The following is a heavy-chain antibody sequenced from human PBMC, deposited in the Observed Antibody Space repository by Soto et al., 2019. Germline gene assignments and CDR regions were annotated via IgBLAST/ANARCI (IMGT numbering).Heavy chain of an antibody. CDR1: GFTFSNAR. Sequence: EVQLVESGGGLVKPGESIRLSCAASGFTFSNARMNSVRQAPGKGLEWVGHIRSETDGGTVVYPAPVKGRFIISRDDSRNTMYLQMNNLKTEDTAVYYCTTAHPRGPDYWGQGTLVTVSS. CDR3: TTAHPRGPDY. D-gene: IGHD5-12*01. CDR2: IRSETDGGTV. V-gene: IGHV3-15*01. J-gene: IGHJ4*02.